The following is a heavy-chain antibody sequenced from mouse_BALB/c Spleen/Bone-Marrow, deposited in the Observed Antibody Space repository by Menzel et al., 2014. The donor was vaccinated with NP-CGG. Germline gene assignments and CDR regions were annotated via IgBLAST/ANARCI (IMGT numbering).Heavy chain of an antibody. CDR1: GYTFTNYY. D-gene: IGHD1-1*02. CDR3: AREVGRGGYFDV. CDR2: IFPGDVDT. V-gene: IGHV1S56*01. J-gene: IGHJ1*01. Sequence: VQLQQSGPELVMPGTSVKISCKASGYTFTNYYIHWLKHRPGQGLEWIGWIFPGDVDTNYNEKFKGKATLTADESSSTAYMQLSSLTSEDSAVYFCAREVGRGGYFDVWGAGTTVTVSS.